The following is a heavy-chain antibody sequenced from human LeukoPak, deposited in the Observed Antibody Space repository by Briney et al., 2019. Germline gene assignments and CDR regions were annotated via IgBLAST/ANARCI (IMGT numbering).Heavy chain of an antibody. Sequence: SETLSLTCTVSGGPISSSSYYWGWIRQPPGKGLEWIGSIYYSGSTYYNPSLKSRVTISVDTSKNQFSLKLSSVTAADTAVYYCARRGNVLLWFGETLYYFDYWGQGTLVTVSS. CDR3: ARRGNVLLWFGETLYYFDY. V-gene: IGHV4-39*01. CDR2: IYYSGST. D-gene: IGHD3-10*01. J-gene: IGHJ4*02. CDR1: GGPISSSSYY.